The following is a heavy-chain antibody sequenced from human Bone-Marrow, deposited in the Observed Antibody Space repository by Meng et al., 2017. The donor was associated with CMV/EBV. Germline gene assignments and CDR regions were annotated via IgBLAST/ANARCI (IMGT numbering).Heavy chain of an antibody. CDR3: ARGRGAFDY. CDR1: GYTFSSYD. D-gene: IGHD3-10*01. J-gene: IGHJ4*02. V-gene: IGHV1-8*03. Sequence: ASVKVSCKASGYTFSSYDINWVRQATGQGLEWMGWTNPNSGNTGYAQKFQGRVTITRDTSITTAYLELSSLTSEDTAVYYCARGRGAFDYWGQGSPVTVSS. CDR2: TNPNSGNT.